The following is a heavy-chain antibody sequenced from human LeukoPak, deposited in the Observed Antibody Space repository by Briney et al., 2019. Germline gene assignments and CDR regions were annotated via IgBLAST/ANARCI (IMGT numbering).Heavy chain of an antibody. CDR2: IKSKTDGGTT. CDR1: GFTFSNAW. V-gene: IGHV3-15*01. Sequence: SGGFLRLSCAASGFTFSNAWMSWVRQAPGKGLEWVGRIKSKTDGGTTDYAAPVKGRFTISRDDSKNTLYLQMNSLKTEDTAVYYCTTFSMIVVVLTTWGQGTLVTVSS. J-gene: IGHJ4*02. D-gene: IGHD3-22*01. CDR3: TTFSMIVVVLTT.